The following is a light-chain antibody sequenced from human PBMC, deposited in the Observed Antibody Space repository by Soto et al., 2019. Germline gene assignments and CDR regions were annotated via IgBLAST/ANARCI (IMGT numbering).Light chain of an antibody. CDR1: SSDVGGYNY. J-gene: IGLJ1*01. CDR2: DVS. Sequence: QSVLTQPASVSGSPGQSITISCTGTSSDVGGYNYVSWYQQHPGKAPKLMIYDVSNRPSGVSNRFSGSKSGNTASLTISGLQAEDEADYYCSSCTSSSTPYVFGTGTKVXVL. CDR3: SSCTSSSTPYV. V-gene: IGLV2-14*01.